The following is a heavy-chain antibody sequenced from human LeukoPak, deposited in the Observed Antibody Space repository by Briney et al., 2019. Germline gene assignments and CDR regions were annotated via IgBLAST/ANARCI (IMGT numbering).Heavy chain of an antibody. CDR2: IIPIFGTA. Sequence: GASVKLSCKASGGTFSSYAIRWVRQAPGQGLEWMGGIIPIFGTANYAQKFKGRVTITADKSTSTAYMELSSLRSEDTAVYYCARGYSSGWYEGHFDYWGQGTLVTVSS. J-gene: IGHJ4*02. D-gene: IGHD6-19*01. V-gene: IGHV1-69*06. CDR1: GGTFSSYA. CDR3: ARGYSSGWYEGHFDY.